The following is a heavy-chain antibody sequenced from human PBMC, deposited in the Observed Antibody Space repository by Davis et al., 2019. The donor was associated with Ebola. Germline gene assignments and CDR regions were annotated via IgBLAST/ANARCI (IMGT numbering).Heavy chain of an antibody. CDR3: TGQTTVTTVGY. J-gene: IGHJ4*02. Sequence: GESLKISCAASGFTFSSHAMHWVRQASGKGLEWVGRIRSKANSYATAYAASVKGRFTISRDDSKNTAYLQMNSLKTEDTAVYYCTGQTTVTTVGYWGQGTLVTVSS. CDR1: GFTFSSHA. D-gene: IGHD4-17*01. CDR2: IRSKANSYAT. V-gene: IGHV3-73*01.